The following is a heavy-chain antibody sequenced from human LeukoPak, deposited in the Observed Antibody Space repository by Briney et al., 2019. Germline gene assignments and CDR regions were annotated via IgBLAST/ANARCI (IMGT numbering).Heavy chain of an antibody. D-gene: IGHD4-23*01. J-gene: IGHJ3*02. CDR2: IKQDRSEK. CDR3: ATTVVTPRAFDI. CDR1: GFTFSNYW. Sequence: GGSLRLSCAASGFTFSNYWMSWVRQAPGKGLEWVANIKQDRSEKYYVDSVKGRFTISRDNAKNSLYLQMNSLRAEDTAVYYCATTVVTPRAFDIWGQGTMVTVSS. V-gene: IGHV3-7*01.